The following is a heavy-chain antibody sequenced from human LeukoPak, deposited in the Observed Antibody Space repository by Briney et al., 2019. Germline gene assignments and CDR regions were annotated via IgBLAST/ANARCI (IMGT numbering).Heavy chain of an antibody. J-gene: IGHJ5*02. Sequence: PGGSLRLSCSASGFIFSSYAMHWVRQVPGKGLEYVSAISSNGGSTYYADSVKGRFTISRDNSKNTLYLQMSSLRAEDTAVYYCVKSVAGLSGFDPWGQGTLVTVSS. D-gene: IGHD2-15*01. CDR1: GFIFSSYA. CDR3: VKSVAGLSGFDP. V-gene: IGHV3-64D*06. CDR2: ISSNGGST.